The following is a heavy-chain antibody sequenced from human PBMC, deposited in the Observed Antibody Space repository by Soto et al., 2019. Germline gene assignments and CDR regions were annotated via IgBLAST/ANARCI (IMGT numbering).Heavy chain of an antibody. CDR1: GYSFTDYH. V-gene: IGHV1-2*04. D-gene: IGHD2-8*01. CDR3: ARGDSTDCSNGVCSFFYNHDMDV. CDR2: INPKSGGT. J-gene: IGHJ6*02. Sequence: GASVKVTCKASGYSFTDYHIHWVRQAPGQGLEWLGRINPKSGGTSTAQKFQGWVTMTTDTSISTASMELTRLTSDDTAIYYCARGDSTDCSNGVCSFFYNHDMDVWGQGTTVTVSS.